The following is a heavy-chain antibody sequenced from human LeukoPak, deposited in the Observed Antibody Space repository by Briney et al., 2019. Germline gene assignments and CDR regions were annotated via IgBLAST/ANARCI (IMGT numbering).Heavy chain of an antibody. Sequence: GGSLRLSCAASGFAVSNNRLSWVRQAPGMGLEWVSTIYSDGNTYYPDSVKGRFTISRDGSKNTLYLQLNSLRTEDTAIYYCVREREGSNSEHWGQGTLVTVSS. CDR2: IYSDGNT. CDR3: VREREGSNSEH. CDR1: GFAVSNNR. D-gene: IGHD1-26*01. V-gene: IGHV3-53*01. J-gene: IGHJ1*01.